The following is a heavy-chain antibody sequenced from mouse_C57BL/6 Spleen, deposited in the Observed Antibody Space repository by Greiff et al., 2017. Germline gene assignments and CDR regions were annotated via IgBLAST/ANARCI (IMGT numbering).Heavy chain of an antibody. CDR2: IHPADSDT. Sequence: VQLQQSGAELVKPGASVKVSCKASGYTFTSYWMHWVKQRPGQGLEWIGRIHPADSDTNYNQKFKGKATLTVDKSSSTAYMQLSSLTSKDSAVYYCAAYCSGSSYGYFDVWGTGTTVTVSS. J-gene: IGHJ1*03. D-gene: IGHD1-1*01. CDR1: GYTFTSYW. V-gene: IGHV1-74*01. CDR3: AAYCSGSSYGYFDV.